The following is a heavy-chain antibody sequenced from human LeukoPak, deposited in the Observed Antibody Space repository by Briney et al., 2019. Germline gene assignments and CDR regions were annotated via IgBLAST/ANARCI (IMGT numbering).Heavy chain of an antibody. CDR1: GFTFSGSA. V-gene: IGHV3-73*01. D-gene: IGHD2-15*01. CDR2: IRSKANSYAT. Sequence: PGGSLRLSCAASGFTFSGSAMHWVRQASGKGLEWVGRIRSKANSYATAYAASVKGRFTISRDDSKNTAYLQMNSLKTEDTAVYYCTRRYCSGGSCYWFDPWGQGTLVTVSS. CDR3: TRRYCSGGSCYWFDP. J-gene: IGHJ5*02.